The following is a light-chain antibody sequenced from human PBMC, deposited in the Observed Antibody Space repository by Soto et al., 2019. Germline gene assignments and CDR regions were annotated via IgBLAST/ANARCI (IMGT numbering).Light chain of an antibody. CDR2: ANS. Sequence: QSVLTQPPSVSGAPGQRVTISCTGSSSNIGAGYDVHWYQQLPGTAPKLLIYANSNRPSGVPDRFSGSKSGNSASLAITGLQAEDEADYYCQSYDSSLSGVVFGGGTKLTVL. CDR3: QSYDSSLSGVV. J-gene: IGLJ2*01. V-gene: IGLV1-40*01. CDR1: SSNIGAGYD.